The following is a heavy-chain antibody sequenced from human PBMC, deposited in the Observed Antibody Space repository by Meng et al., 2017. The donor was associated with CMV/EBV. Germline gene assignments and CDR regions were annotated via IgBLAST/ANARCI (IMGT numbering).Heavy chain of an antibody. V-gene: IGHV4-39*07. D-gene: IGHD3-22*01. CDR3: ARAKGYYYDSSGYSSGFDP. CDR1: ISSSSYY. Sequence: ISSSSYYWGWSRQPPGKWLEWLGSIYYSGSTYYNPSLKSRVTISVDTSKNQFSLKLSSVTAADTAVYYCARAKGYYYDSSGYSSGFDPWGQGTLVTVSS. CDR2: IYYSGST. J-gene: IGHJ5*02.